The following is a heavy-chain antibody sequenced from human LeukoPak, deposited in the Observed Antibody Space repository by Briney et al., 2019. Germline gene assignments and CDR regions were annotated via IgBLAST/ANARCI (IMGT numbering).Heavy chain of an antibody. J-gene: IGHJ4*02. CDR3: ARTIYYIAAAKLQIDNRYYFDY. V-gene: IGHV4-4*08. Sequence: SETLSLTCAVSGGSISSYYLSWIRQPAGKGLEWIGGIYTSGSTNYNPSLRSRVTIAVHTSKNQFSLKLSSVTAADTAVYYCARTIYYIAAAKLQIDNRYYFDYWGQGTLVTVSS. CDR1: GGSISSYY. D-gene: IGHD6-13*01. CDR2: IYTSGST.